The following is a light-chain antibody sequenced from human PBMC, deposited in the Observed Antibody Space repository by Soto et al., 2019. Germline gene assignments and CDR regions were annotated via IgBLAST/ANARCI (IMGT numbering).Light chain of an antibody. V-gene: IGLV2-14*01. CDR3: SSYSSSSTLV. Sequence: QSALTQPASVSGSPGQSITISCTGTSSDVGGYNYVSWFQQHPGKDPKLIIYDVSNRPSGVSNRFSASKSANTAALTISGLQAEDEADYYGSSYSSSSTLVFGGGTQLTVL. CDR2: DVS. CDR1: SSDVGGYNY. J-gene: IGLJ2*01.